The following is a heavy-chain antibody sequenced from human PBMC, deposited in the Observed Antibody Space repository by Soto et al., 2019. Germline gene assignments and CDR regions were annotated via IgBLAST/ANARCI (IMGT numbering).Heavy chain of an antibody. CDR1: GYTFTSYA. CDR3: ARAWVVVTAPDY. Sequence: ASVKVSCKDSGYTFTSYAMHWVRQAPGQRLEWMGWINAGNGNTKYSQKFQGRVTITRDTSASTAYMELSSLRSEDTAVYYCARAWVVVTAPDYWGQGTLVTVSS. V-gene: IGHV1-3*01. D-gene: IGHD2-21*02. CDR2: INAGNGNT. J-gene: IGHJ4*02.